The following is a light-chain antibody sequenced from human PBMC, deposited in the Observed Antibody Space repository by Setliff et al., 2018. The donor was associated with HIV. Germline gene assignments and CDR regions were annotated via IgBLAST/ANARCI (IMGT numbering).Light chain of an antibody. CDR3: ATWDDSLGGVV. CDR1: SSNIGSNY. CDR2: RND. V-gene: IGLV1-47*01. Sequence: QSALTQPPSASGTPGQGVTISCSGSSSNIGSNYVYWYQHLPGTAPKLLIYRNDQRPSGVPDRFSGSKSGTSASLAISGLRSEDEADYYCATWDDSLGGVVFGRGTQLTVL. J-gene: IGLJ2*01.